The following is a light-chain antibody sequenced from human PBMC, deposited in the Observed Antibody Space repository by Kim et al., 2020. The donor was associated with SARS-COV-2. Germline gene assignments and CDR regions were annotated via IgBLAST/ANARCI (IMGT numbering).Light chain of an antibody. V-gene: IGLV3-1*01. J-gene: IGLJ3*02. CDR2: QDS. CDR3: QAWDSSSWV. CDR1: KLGDKY. Sequence: VSSGQTASITCSGDKLGDKYACWYQQKPGQSPVLVIYQDSKRPSGIPERFSGSNSGNTATLTISGTQAMDEADYYCQAWDSSSWVFGGGTQLTVL.